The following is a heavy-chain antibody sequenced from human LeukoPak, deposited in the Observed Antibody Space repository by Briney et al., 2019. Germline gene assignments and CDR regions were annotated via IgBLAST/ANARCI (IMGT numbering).Heavy chain of an antibody. J-gene: IGHJ6*03. Sequence: AETLSLTCTVSGGSISDYYWSWIRQPPGKELEWIGYIYHSGSTTYKPSLKSRVTMSVDTSKNQFSLKLSSVTAADAAVYYCARGDFCSATSCYLRPMDVWGKGTTVTVSS. V-gene: IGHV4-59*01. CDR1: GGSISDYY. CDR3: ARGDFCSATSCYLRPMDV. D-gene: IGHD2-2*01. CDR2: IYHSGST.